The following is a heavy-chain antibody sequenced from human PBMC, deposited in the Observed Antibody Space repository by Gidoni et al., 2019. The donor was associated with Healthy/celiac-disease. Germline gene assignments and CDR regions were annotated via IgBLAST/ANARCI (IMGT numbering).Heavy chain of an antibody. CDR3: AKDISYYYDSSGYIDY. CDR1: GFTFDDYA. V-gene: IGHV3-9*01. CDR2: ISWNSGSI. J-gene: IGHJ4*02. D-gene: IGHD3-22*01. Sequence: VQLVESGGGLVQPGRSLRLSCAASGFTFDDYAMHWVRQAPGKGLEWVSGISWNSGSIGYADSVKGRFTISRDNAKNSLYLQMNSLRAEDTALYYCAKDISYYYDSSGYIDYWGQGTLVTVSS.